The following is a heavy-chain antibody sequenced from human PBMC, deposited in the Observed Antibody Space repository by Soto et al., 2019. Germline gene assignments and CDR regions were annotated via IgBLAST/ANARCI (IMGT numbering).Heavy chain of an antibody. CDR3: ARDKITGLFDY. V-gene: IGHV4-34*01. J-gene: IGHJ4*02. D-gene: IGHD2-8*02. Sequence: PSETLCLTCAVYGGSFGGYDGTWIRQPPGTGLEWIGEINHSGSTNYNPSLKSRVTISVDTSKNQFSLKLTSVTAADTAVYYCARDKITGLFDYWGQGTLVTVSS. CDR2: INHSGST. CDR1: GGSFGGYD.